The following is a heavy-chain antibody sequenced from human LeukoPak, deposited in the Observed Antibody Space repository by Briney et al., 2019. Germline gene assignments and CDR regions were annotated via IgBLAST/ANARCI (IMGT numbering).Heavy chain of an antibody. J-gene: IGHJ6*02. CDR3: ARDRRRGAAGYGLDV. CDR1: GFTFSDYW. Sequence: GGSLRLSCVASGFTFSDYWMSWARQAPGKGLECVASIRYDGNEKYYMESVKGRFTSSRDHAKNSLYLQIDSLRAEDTALYFCARDRRRGAAGYGLDVWGQGTTVTVSS. CDR2: IRYDGNEK. D-gene: IGHD5-12*01. V-gene: IGHV3-7*01.